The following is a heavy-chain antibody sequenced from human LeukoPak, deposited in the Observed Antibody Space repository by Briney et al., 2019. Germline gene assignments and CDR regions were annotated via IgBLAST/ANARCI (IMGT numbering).Heavy chain of an antibody. V-gene: IGHV4-39*01. CDR1: GGSISSSGYY. Sequence: SETLSLTCTVSGGSISSSGYYWGWIRQPPGKGLEWIGTVYYTGSTYYNPSLKSRVTISEDTSRNQFSLKLNSVTAADTAVYYCARGSGPYYYDSGGYLNWFDPWGQGILVTVSS. J-gene: IGHJ5*02. CDR3: ARGSGPYYYDSGGYLNWFDP. D-gene: IGHD3-22*01. CDR2: VYYTGST.